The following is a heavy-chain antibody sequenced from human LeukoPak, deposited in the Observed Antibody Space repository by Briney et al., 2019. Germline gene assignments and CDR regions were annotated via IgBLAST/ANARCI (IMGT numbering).Heavy chain of an antibody. CDR3: ARAGYSSSWYQGYYYYMDV. CDR1: GGSISSSSYY. Sequence: NSSETLSLTCTVSGGSISSSSYYWGWIRQPPGKGLEWIGSIYYSGSTYYNPSLKSRVTISVDTSKNQFSLKLSSVTAADTAVYYCARAGYSSSWYQGYYYYMDVWGKGTTVTISS. CDR2: IYYSGST. V-gene: IGHV4-39*07. J-gene: IGHJ6*03. D-gene: IGHD6-13*01.